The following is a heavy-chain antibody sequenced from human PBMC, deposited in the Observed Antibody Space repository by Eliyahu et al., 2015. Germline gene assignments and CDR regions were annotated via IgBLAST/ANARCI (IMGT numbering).Heavy chain of an antibody. Sequence: QAQLQQWGAGLLKPSETLSLTCAVYGASFSGYYWSWIRQPPGKGLEWIGEINHSGSTNYNPSLKSRVTMSVDTSKNQFSLKLSSVTAADTAVYYCSRGGASSSKDWFDPWGQGTLVTVSS. CDR3: SRGGASSSKDWFDP. D-gene: IGHD6-6*01. CDR2: INHSGST. J-gene: IGHJ5*02. V-gene: IGHV4-34*01. CDR1: GASFSGYY.